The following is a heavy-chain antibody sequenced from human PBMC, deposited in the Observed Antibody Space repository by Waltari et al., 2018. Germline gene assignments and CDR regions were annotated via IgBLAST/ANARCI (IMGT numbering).Heavy chain of an antibody. J-gene: IGHJ3*02. CDR1: GGSISSSNW. D-gene: IGHD1-26*01. CDR2: IYHRGST. CDR3: ARDIEGPYSGSYYPPDAFDI. V-gene: IGHV4-4*02. Sequence: QVQLQESGPGLVKPSGTLSLTCAVSGGSISSSNWWSWVRQPPGKGLAWIGEIYHRGSTNYNPSRKMRGNISGDKSKNQLSLKRSAGTAADTAVDYCARDIEGPYSGSYYPPDAFDIWGQGTMVTVSS.